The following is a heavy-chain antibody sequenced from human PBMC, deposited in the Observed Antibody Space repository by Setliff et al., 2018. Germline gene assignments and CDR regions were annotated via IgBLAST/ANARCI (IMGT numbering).Heavy chain of an antibody. Sequence: ASVKVSCKASGHIFNSYGISWVRQAPGKGLEWVGWISSYNDVTTYAQRFQGRVTLTTDTSTTTAYLELRSLRPDDTAVYYCARLVRFCTRTACQRVAGAESWGQGTLVTVSS. D-gene: IGHD2-8*01. CDR1: GHIFNSYG. CDR2: ISSYNDVT. CDR3: ARLVRFCTRTACQRVAGAES. J-gene: IGHJ5*01. V-gene: IGHV1-18*01.